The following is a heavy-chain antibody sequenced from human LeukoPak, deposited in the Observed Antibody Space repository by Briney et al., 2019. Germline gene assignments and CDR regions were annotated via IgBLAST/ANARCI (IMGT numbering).Heavy chain of an antibody. D-gene: IGHD3-22*01. J-gene: IGHJ4*02. V-gene: IGHV4-61*02. Sequence: SETLSLTCTVSGGSISSGSYYWSWIRQPAGKGLEWIGRIYTTGSTNYNPSLKSRVTISLDTSKNQFSLRLSSVTAADTAVYYCARGLYDSSGYQFSFDYWGQGTLVTVSS. CDR2: IYTTGST. CDR1: GGSISSGSYY. CDR3: ARGLYDSSGYQFSFDY.